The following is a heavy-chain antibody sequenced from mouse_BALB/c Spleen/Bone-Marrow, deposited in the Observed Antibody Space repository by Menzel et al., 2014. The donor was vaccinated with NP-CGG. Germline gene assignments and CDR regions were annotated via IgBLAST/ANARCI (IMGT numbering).Heavy chain of an antibody. Sequence: VQLKQSGAELVKPGASVKLSCTASGFNIKDTYMHWVKQRPEQGLEWIGRIDPANGNTKYDPKFQGEATITADTSSNTAYLQLSSLTSEDTAVYYCARNYGYGKSFAYWGQGTLVTVSA. CDR2: IDPANGNT. CDR3: ARNYGYGKSFAY. J-gene: IGHJ3*01. V-gene: IGHV14-3*02. CDR1: GFNIKDTY. D-gene: IGHD2-2*01.